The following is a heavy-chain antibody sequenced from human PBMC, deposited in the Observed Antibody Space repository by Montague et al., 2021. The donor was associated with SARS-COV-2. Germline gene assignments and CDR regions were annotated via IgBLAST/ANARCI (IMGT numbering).Heavy chain of an antibody. V-gene: IGHV4-34*01. D-gene: IGHD3-10*01. CDR3: ARGARQGYGFRLGSFDS. CDR2: INHSGST. CDR1: GGSFSGYY. J-gene: IGHJ4*02. Sequence: SETLSLTCAAYGGSFSGYYWNWIRQPPGKGLKWIGEINHSGSTNYNPSLKSRVTMSVDTSKNQFSLKLSSVTAADTAVYYCARGARQGYGFRLGSFDSWGQGTLVTVSS.